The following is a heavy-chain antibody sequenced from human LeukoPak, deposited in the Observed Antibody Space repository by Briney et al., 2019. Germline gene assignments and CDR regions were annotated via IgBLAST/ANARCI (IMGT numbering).Heavy chain of an antibody. CDR3: ARGPNDYDFWSGYSEQFDY. CDR2: INHSGST. D-gene: IGHD3-3*01. J-gene: IGHJ4*02. Sequence: SETLSLTCAVYGGSFSGYYWSWIRQPPGKGLEWIGEINHSGSTNYNPSLKSRVTISVDTSKNQFSLKLSSVTAADTAVYYCARGPNDYDFWSGYSEQFDYWGQGTLVTVSS. CDR1: GGSFSGYY. V-gene: IGHV4-34*01.